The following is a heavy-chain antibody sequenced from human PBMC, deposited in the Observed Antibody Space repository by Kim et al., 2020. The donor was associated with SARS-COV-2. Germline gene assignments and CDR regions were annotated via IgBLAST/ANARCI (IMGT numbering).Heavy chain of an antibody. D-gene: IGHD3-10*01. V-gene: IGHV4-34*01. J-gene: IGHJ6*01. CDR2: INHSGST. Sequence: SETLSLTCAVYGGSFSGYYWSWIRQPPGKGLEWIGEINHSGSTNYNPSLKSRVTISVDTSKNQFSLKLSSVTAADTAVYYCARVDLRITMVRGVNDYYG. CDR1: GGSFSGYY. CDR3: ARVDLRITMVRGVNDYYG.